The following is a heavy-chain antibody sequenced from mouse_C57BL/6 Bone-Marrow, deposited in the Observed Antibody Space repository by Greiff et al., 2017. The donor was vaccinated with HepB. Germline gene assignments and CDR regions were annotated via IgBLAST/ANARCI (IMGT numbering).Heavy chain of an antibody. D-gene: IGHD2-2*01. J-gene: IGHJ3*01. CDR1: GYTFTSYW. V-gene: IGHV1-53*01. Sequence: VQLQQSGTELVKPGASVKLSCKASGYTFTSYWMHWVKQRPGQGLEWIGNINPSNGGTNYNEKFKSKATLTVDKSSSTAYMQLSSLTSEDSAVYYCARSGQSTMVTTEFAYWGQGTLVTVSA. CDR3: ARSGQSTMVTTEFAY. CDR2: INPSNGGT.